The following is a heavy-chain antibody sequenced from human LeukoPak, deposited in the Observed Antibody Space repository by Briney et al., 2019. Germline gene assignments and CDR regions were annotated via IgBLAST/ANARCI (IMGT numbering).Heavy chain of an antibody. J-gene: IGHJ3*02. CDR3: ARHPVYDILTGYYNTGAFDI. CDR1: GYSFTSYW. CDR2: IYPGDSDT. D-gene: IGHD3-9*01. Sequence: GESLKISCKGSGYSFTSYWIGWVRQMPGKGLEWMGIIYPGDSDTRYSPSFQGQVTISADKSISTAYLQWSSLKASDTAMYYCARHPVYDILTGYYNTGAFDIWGQGTMVTVSS. V-gene: IGHV5-51*01.